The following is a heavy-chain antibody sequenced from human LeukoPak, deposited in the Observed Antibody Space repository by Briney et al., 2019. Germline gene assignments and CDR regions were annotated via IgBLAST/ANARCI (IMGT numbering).Heavy chain of an antibody. D-gene: IGHD2-8*01. Sequence: TGGSLRLSCVVCGFGFSDSYMTWIRQTPGKGLEWLAYISGSGSDMYYADSVKGRFTISRDNAKNSLYLQMNSLRPDDTALYYCSTDPRLLIYWGHGTLVTVSS. CDR1: GFGFSDSY. J-gene: IGHJ4*01. V-gene: IGHV3-11*01. CDR3: STDPRLLIY. CDR2: ISGSGSDM.